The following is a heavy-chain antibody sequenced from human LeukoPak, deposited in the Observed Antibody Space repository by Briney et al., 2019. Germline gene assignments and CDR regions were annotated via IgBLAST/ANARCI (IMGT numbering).Heavy chain of an antibody. CDR2: VYYSGSA. D-gene: IGHD3-9*01. CDR3: ASCHYDILTGYRREFDY. CDR1: GPSIISGDYY. V-gene: IGHV4-30-4*01. J-gene: IGHJ4*02. Sequence: SETLSLTCTVSGPSIISGDYYWSWIRQSPGKGLEWIGSVYYSGSAYYNPSLKSRLTISAGTSKNQFSLRLNSVTAADTALYYCASCHYDILTGYRREFDYWGQGILVTVSS.